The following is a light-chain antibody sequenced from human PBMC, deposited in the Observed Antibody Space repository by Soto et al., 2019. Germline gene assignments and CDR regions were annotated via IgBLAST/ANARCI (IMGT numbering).Light chain of an antibody. J-gene: IGKJ1*01. CDR3: QQSYSTLTWT. V-gene: IGKV3D-20*02. Sequence: EFVLTQSPGTLSLSPGERATLSCRASQTVRNNYLAWYQQKPGQAPRLLIYDASSRATGIPDRFSGGGSGTDFTLTISSLQPEDFATYYCQQSYSTLTWTFGQGTKVDIK. CDR1: QTVRNNY. CDR2: DAS.